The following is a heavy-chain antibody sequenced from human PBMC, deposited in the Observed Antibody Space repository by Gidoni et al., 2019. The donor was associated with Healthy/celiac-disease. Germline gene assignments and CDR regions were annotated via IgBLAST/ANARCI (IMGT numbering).Heavy chain of an antibody. D-gene: IGHD3-22*01. CDR3: AKASSSGYTPPFYYYYGLDV. J-gene: IGHJ6*02. Sequence: EGQLLEYGGGLVQPGGSLRLSCEASGFTFSSYAMTGVRQAPGKGLEWVSAISDSGDSTYYADSVKGRFTISRDNSKNTLYLQMNSLRAEDTAVYSCAKASSSGYTPPFYYYYGLDVWGQGTTVTVSS. V-gene: IGHV3-23*01. CDR1: GFTFSSYA. CDR2: ISDSGDST.